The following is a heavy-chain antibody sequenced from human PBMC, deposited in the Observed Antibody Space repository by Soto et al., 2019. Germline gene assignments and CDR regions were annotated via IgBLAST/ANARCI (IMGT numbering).Heavy chain of an antibody. CDR2: INPNSGGT. CDR3: ASVSRAAAATTPAFY. J-gene: IGHJ4*02. Sequence: QVQLVQSGAEVKKPGASVKVSCKASGYTFTGYDMHWVRQAPGQGLEWMGWINPNSGGTNYAQKFQGRVTMTRDTSISTAYMELSRLRSDDTAVYYCASVSRAAAATTPAFYWGQGTLVTVSS. D-gene: IGHD6-25*01. CDR1: GYTFTGYD. V-gene: IGHV1-2*02.